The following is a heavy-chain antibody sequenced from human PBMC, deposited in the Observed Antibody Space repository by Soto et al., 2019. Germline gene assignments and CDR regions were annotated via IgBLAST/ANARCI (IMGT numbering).Heavy chain of an antibody. CDR2: INPNSGDT. CDR1: GYSVTGYF. Sequence: QVQLVQSGAEVKNPGASVKVSCMASGYSVTGYFIHWVRQAPGQGLQWMGWINPNSGDTIYALRFQGRVTMTRDTSISTVYMELSSLRSDDTAVYFCARDQGDRINVRIIDPSAMDVWGQGTTVTVSS. J-gene: IGHJ6*02. V-gene: IGHV1-2*02. D-gene: IGHD2-15*01. CDR3: ARDQGDRINVRIIDPSAMDV.